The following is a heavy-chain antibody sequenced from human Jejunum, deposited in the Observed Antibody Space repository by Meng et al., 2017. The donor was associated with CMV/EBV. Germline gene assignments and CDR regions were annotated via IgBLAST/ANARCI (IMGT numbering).Heavy chain of an antibody. CDR3: ARVEVGITSGDY. D-gene: IGHD1-26*01. J-gene: IGHJ4*02. CDR2: ISAYNGNT. Sequence: QAQLVKSGGEVKEPGASLKGSCKASGYTFTNYGITWVRQAPGQGLEWMGWISAYNGNTNYAQTLQGRVTMTTDTSTSTAYMELRSLRSDDTAVYYCARVEVGITSGDYWGQGTLVTVSS. V-gene: IGHV1-18*01. CDR1: GYTFTNYG.